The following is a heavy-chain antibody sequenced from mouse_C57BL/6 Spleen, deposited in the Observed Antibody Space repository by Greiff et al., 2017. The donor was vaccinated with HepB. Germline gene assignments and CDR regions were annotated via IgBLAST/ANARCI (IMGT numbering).Heavy chain of an antibody. CDR2: INPSTGGT. V-gene: IGHV1-42*01. Sequence: VQLQQSGPELVKPGASVKISCKASGYSFTGYYMNWVKQSPEKSLEWIGEINPSTGGTTYNQKFKAKATLTVDKSSSTAYMQLKSLTSEDSAVYYCARSDDGYYPYYFDYWGQGTTLTVSS. CDR3: ARSDDGYYPYYFDY. CDR1: GYSFTGYY. J-gene: IGHJ2*01. D-gene: IGHD2-3*01.